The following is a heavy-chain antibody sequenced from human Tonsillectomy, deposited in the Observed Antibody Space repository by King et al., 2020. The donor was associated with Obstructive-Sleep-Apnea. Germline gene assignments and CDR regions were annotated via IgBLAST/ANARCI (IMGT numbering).Heavy chain of an antibody. CDR1: GGSISSYSYN. CDR2: IYYRGTT. CDR3: ARVRLSARASDI. D-gene: IGHD5-12*01. V-gene: IGHV4-39*07. Sequence: QLQESGPGLVKPSETLSLTCTVSGGSISSYSYNWGWFRQPPGKQLEWIGSIYYRGTTYYMPSLESRITISVDTSKDQFSLKLTSVTAADTGVYYCARVRLSARASDIWGQGTIVTVSS. J-gene: IGHJ3*02.